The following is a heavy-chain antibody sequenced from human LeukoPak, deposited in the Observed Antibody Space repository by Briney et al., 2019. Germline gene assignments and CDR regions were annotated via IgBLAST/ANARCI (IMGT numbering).Heavy chain of an antibody. CDR3: AGGRTTVTPCYYYMDV. CDR1: GGTFSSYA. V-gene: IGHV1-69*01. CDR2: IIPIFGTA. D-gene: IGHD4-11*01. J-gene: IGHJ6*03. Sequence: SVKVSCKASGGTFSSYAISWVRQAPGQGLEWMGGIIPIFGTANYAQKFQGRVTITADESTSTAYMELSSLRSEDTAVYYCAGGRTTVTPCYYYMDVWGKGTTVTVSS.